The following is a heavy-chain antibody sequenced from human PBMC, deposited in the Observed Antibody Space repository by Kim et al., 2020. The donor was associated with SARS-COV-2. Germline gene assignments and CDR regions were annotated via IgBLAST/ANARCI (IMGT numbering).Heavy chain of an antibody. CDR1: GFTFSSYS. Sequence: GGSLRLSCAASGFTFSSYSMNWVRQAPGKGLEWVSSISSSSSYIYYADSVKGRFTISRDNAKNSLYLQMNSLRAEDTAVYYCARDSAGDWYFDLWGRGTLVTVSS. D-gene: IGHD6-13*01. V-gene: IGHV3-21*01. CDR2: ISSSSSYI. J-gene: IGHJ2*01. CDR3: ARDSAGDWYFDL.